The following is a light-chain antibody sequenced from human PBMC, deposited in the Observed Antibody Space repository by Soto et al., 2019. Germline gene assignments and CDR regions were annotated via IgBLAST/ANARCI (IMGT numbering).Light chain of an antibody. J-gene: IGLJ1*01. Sequence: QSALTQPASVSGSPGQSITISCTGTSSDVGSYNLVSWYQQHPGKAPKLMIYEGSKRPSGVSNRFSGSKSGNTASLTISGLQAEDEAVYYCCSPYVFGTGTKLTVL. CDR2: EGS. CDR1: SSDVGSYNL. CDR3: CSPYV. V-gene: IGLV2-23*01.